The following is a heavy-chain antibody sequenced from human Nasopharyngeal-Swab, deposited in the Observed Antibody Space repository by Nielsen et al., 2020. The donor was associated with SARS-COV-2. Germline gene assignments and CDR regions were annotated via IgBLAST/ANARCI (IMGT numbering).Heavy chain of an antibody. CDR1: GFTFNNYG. Sequence: GGSLRLSCAASGFTFNNYGMHWVRQAPGKGLEWVAVIWYGGSEKHYADSVRGRFTISRDNPKNTLYLQMNSLRAEDTAIYYCGRDRYYYSSGFDYWGQGTLVSVSS. J-gene: IGHJ4*01. V-gene: IGHV3-33*01. CDR2: IWYGGSEK. CDR3: GRDRYYYSSGFDY. D-gene: IGHD3-22*01.